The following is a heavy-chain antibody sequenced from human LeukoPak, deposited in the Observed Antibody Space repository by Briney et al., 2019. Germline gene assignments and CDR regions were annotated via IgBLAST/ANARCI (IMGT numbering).Heavy chain of an antibody. Sequence: GGSLRLSCAASGFTFSSYWMSWVRQAPGKGLEWVSVIYSGGSTYYADSVKGRFTFSRDNSKNTLYLQMNSLRSEDTAVYFCARDGSVLRFLEWLFFLDYWGQGTLVTVSS. J-gene: IGHJ4*02. D-gene: IGHD3-3*01. CDR2: IYSGGST. V-gene: IGHV3-66*02. CDR1: GFTFSSYW. CDR3: ARDGSVLRFLEWLFFLDY.